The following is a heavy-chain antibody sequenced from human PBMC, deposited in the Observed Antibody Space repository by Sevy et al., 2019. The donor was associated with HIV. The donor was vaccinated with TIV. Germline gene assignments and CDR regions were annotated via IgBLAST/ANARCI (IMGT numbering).Heavy chain of an antibody. Sequence: GESLKISCVASGFTFNIYAMSWVRQAPGKGLEWVSSISGNGANTNNAASVKGRFTTSRDNSKNTLVLQMDSLRAEDTAIYYCAKQPSSFEDWGQGTLVTVSS. J-gene: IGHJ4*02. CDR2: ISGNGANT. CDR3: AKQPSSFED. CDR1: GFTFNIYA. V-gene: IGHV3-23*01.